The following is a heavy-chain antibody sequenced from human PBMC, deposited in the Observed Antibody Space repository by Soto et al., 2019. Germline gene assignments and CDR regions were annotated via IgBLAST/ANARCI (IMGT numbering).Heavy chain of an antibody. CDR3: ARVARRYGGNSRGAFDI. J-gene: IGHJ3*02. CDR2: IYYSGST. Sequence: ETLSPTCTVSGASISSYYWSWIRQPPGKGLEWIGYIYYSGSTNYNPSLKSRVTISVDTSKNQFSLKLSSVTAADTAVYYCARVARRYGGNSRGAFDIWGQGTMVTVSS. V-gene: IGHV4-59*01. CDR1: GASISSYY. D-gene: IGHD2-21*02.